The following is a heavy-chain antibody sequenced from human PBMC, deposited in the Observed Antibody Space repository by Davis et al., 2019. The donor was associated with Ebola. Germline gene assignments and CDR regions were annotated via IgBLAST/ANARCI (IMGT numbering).Heavy chain of an antibody. V-gene: IGHV1-69*04. CDR3: VRGGDMTTNWFDP. D-gene: IGHD4-11*01. J-gene: IGHJ5*02. Sequence: SVKVSCKASGGTFSSYAISWVRQAPGQGLEWMGRIIPILGIANYAQKFQGRVTITADKSTSTAYMELSSLRSEDTAVYYCVRGGDMTTNWFDPWGQGTLVTVSS. CDR1: GGTFSSYA. CDR2: IIPILGIA.